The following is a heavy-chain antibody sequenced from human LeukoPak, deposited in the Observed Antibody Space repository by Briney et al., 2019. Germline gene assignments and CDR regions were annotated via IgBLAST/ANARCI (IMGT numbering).Heavy chain of an antibody. J-gene: IGHJ1*01. Sequence: GGSLRLSRAASEFIFSTYGMHWVRQAPGKGLEWVAFIQYDGSHKYYADSVKGRFTISRDNSKNTLYLQMNSLRAEDTAVYYCAKEGGITMIVVVPPKHWGQGTLVTVSS. V-gene: IGHV3-30*02. CDR2: IQYDGSHK. CDR3: AKEGGITMIVVVPPKH. CDR1: EFIFSTYG. D-gene: IGHD3-22*01.